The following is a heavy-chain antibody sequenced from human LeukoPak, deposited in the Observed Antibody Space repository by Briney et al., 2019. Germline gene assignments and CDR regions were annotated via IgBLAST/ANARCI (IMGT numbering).Heavy chain of an antibody. CDR3: ATEGDILTGYPGRYFDY. Sequence: SETLSLTCAVYGGPFSGYYWSWIRQPPGKGLEWIGEINHSGSTNYNPSLKSRVTISVDTSKNQFSLKLSSVTAADTAVYYCATEGDILTGYPGRYFDYWGQGTLVTVSS. CDR1: GGPFSGYY. V-gene: IGHV4-34*01. J-gene: IGHJ4*02. D-gene: IGHD3-9*01. CDR2: INHSGST.